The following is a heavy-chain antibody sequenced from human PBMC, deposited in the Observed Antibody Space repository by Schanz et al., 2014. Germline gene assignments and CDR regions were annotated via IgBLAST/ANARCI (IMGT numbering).Heavy chain of an antibody. CDR2: IKSKVDGGTT. CDR1: GFNFRNYG. J-gene: IGHJ3*01. D-gene: IGHD4-17*01. CDR3: STDLTAVDYDAIGL. Sequence: EVQLVESGGGLVQPGRSLRLSCAASGFNFRNYGMHWVRQAPGKGLEWVGRIKSKVDGGTTDNAAPVQGRFTISRDDSKNTLHLQMNSLKTEDTAVYYCSTDLTAVDYDAIGLWGQGTMVTVSS. V-gene: IGHV3-15*01.